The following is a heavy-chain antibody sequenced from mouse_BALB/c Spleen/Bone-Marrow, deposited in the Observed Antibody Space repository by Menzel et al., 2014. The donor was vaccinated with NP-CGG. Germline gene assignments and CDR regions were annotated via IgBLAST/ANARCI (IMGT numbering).Heavy chain of an antibody. Sequence: LQQSGSELVRPGASVKLSCKASGYTFTSYWMHWVKQRPGQGLEWIGNIYPGSGSTNYDEKFKSKATLTVDTSSSTAYMQLISLTSEDSAVYYCTRSGYYGSRGYAMDYWGQGTSVTVSS. CDR3: TRSGYYGSRGYAMDY. D-gene: IGHD1-1*01. CDR1: GYTFTSYW. V-gene: IGHV1S22*01. J-gene: IGHJ4*01. CDR2: IYPGSGST.